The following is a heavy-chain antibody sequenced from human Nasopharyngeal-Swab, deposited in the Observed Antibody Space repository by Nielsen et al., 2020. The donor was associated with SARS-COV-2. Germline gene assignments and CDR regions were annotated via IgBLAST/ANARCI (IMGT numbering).Heavy chain of an antibody. CDR2: ISTYNGDT. CDR3: VRTVNTGYSFGI. J-gene: IGHJ4*02. Sequence: WVRQAPGQGLEWMGWISTYNGDTNNTQKFQGRVAMTTDTSTSTAYMELRSLGTDDTAVYYCVRTVNTGYSFGIWGQGTLVTVSS. V-gene: IGHV1-18*01. D-gene: IGHD5-18*01.